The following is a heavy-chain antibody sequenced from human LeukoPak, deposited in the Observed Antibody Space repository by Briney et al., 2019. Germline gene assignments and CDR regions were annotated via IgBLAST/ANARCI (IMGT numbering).Heavy chain of an antibody. J-gene: IGHJ6*03. CDR2: IYYSGST. CDR3: ARDVTFWSGYSYYYYYMDV. CDR1: GGSISSYY. V-gene: IGHV4-59*01. D-gene: IGHD3-3*01. Sequence: SETXSLTCTVSGGSISSYYWSWVRQPPGKGMEWIGYIYYSGSTNYNPSLKSRVTISVEKSKNKFSLKQRYVNAADTAVYYCARDVTFWSGYSYYYYYMDVWGKGTTVTVSS.